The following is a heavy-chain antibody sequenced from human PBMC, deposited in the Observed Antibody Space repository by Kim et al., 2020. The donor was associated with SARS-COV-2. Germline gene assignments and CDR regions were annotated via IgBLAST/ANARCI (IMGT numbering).Heavy chain of an antibody. J-gene: IGHJ6*02. CDR2: INHSGST. V-gene: IGHV4-34*01. D-gene: IGHD1-26*01. CDR1: GGSLSGYY. Sequence: SETLSLTCAVYGGSLSGYYWNWIRQPPGKGLEWIGVINHSGSTNYNPSLKSRVTISIDTTKNQFSLKLSSVTAADTAVYYCARGRFFAGWRQWGPYYYYGMDVWGQGTTVTVSS. CDR3: ARGRFFAGWRQWGPYYYYGMDV.